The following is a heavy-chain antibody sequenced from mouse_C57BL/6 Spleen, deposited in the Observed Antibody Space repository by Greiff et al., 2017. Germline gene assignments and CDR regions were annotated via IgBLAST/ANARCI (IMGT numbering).Heavy chain of an antibody. CDR1: GFTFSSYA. CDR2: ISRGGDSI. V-gene: IGHV5-9-1*02. J-gene: IGHJ4*01. CDR3: TRGEGSYGYSGAMDD. Sequence: EVQLLQSGEGLVKPGGSLKLSCAASGFTFSSYAMSWVRQTPEKRLEWVAYISRGGDSIYYAATVKGRSTISRDNASNTLYLHMSSLKTEDTAMYYCTRGEGSYGYSGAMDDWGQGTSVTVSS. D-gene: IGHD1-2*01.